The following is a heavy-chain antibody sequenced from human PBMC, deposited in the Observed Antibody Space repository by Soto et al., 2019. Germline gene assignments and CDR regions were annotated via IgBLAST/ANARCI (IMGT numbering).Heavy chain of an antibody. CDR3: ARDLGATGAFDI. J-gene: IGHJ3*02. Sequence: PGGSLRLSCAASGFTFSSYAMHWVRQAPGKGLEWVAVISYDGSNKYYADSVKGRFTISRDNSKNTLYLQMNSLRAEDTAVYYCARDLGATGAFDIWGQGTMVTVSS. CDR1: GFTFSSYA. D-gene: IGHD1-26*01. CDR2: ISYDGSNK. V-gene: IGHV3-30-3*01.